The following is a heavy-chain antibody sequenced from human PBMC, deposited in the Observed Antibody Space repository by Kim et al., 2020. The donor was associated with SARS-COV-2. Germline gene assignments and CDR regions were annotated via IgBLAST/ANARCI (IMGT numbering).Heavy chain of an antibody. CDR3: AGHQHGSSGWYYYYYGMDV. D-gene: IGHD6-19*01. CDR1: GGSISSSSYY. V-gene: IGHV4-39*01. J-gene: IGHJ6*02. Sequence: SETLSLTCTVSGGSISSSSYYWGWIRQPPGKGLEWIGSIYYSGSTYYNPSLKSRVTISVDTSKNQFSLKLSSVTAADTAVYYCAGHQHGSSGWYYYYYGMDVWGQGTTVTVSS. CDR2: IYYSGST.